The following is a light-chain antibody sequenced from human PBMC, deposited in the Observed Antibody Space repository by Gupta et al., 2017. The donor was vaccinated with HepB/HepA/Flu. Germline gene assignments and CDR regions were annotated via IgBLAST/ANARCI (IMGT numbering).Light chain of an antibody. J-gene: IGLJ2*01. Sequence: QSALTQPASVSGSPGQSIPISCTGTSSDVGSYNLVSWYQHHPGKAPKLMIYEVSKRPSGVSNRFSGSKSGNTASLTISGLQAEDEADYYCCSYAGSSTLVVFGGGTKLTVL. CDR1: SSDVGSYNL. V-gene: IGLV2-23*02. CDR3: CSYAGSSTLVV. CDR2: EVS.